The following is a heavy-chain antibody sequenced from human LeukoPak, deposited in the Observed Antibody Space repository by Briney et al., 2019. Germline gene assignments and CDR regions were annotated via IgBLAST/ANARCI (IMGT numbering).Heavy chain of an antibody. CDR3: AREGGCSSTSCPHAFDI. J-gene: IGHJ3*02. CDR2: IYYSGST. CDR1: GGSISSGGYY. V-gene: IGHV4-31*03. Sequence: NPSETLSLTCTVSGGSISSGGYYWSWIRQHPGKGLEWIGYIYYSGSTYYNPSLKSRVTISVDTSKNQFSLKLSSVTAADTAVYYCAREGGCSSTSCPHAFDIWGQGTMVTVSS. D-gene: IGHD2-2*01.